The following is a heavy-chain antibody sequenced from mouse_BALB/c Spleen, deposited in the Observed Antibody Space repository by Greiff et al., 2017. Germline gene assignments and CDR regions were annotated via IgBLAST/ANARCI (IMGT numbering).Heavy chain of an antibody. CDR1: GYSITSDYA. Sequence: EVQLQESGPGLVKPSQSLSLTCTVTGYSITSDYAWNWIRQFPGNKLEWMGYISYSGSTSYNPSLKSRISITRDTSKNQFFLQLNSVTTEDTATYYCARENWDGNYAMDYWGQGTSVTVSS. CDR3: ARENWDGNYAMDY. V-gene: IGHV3-2*02. CDR2: ISYSGST. D-gene: IGHD4-1*01. J-gene: IGHJ4*01.